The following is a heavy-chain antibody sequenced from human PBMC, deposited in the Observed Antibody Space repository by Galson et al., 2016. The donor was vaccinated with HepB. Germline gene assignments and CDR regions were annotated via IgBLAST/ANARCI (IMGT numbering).Heavy chain of an antibody. CDR1: GFTFSTYV. Sequence: SLRLSCAASGFTFSTYVMSWVRQAPGKGLEWVSGISGDGHSTYYADSVKGRFTISRDNSKNTLYLQMNSLGADDTALYYCAKDRDHFGDYVFDYWGQGTLVTVSS. D-gene: IGHD4-17*01. V-gene: IGHV3-23*01. CDR2: ISGDGHST. J-gene: IGHJ4*02. CDR3: AKDRDHFGDYVFDY.